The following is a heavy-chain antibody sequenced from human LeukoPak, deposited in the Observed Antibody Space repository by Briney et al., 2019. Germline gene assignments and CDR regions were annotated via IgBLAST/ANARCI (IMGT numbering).Heavy chain of an antibody. D-gene: IGHD2-2*02. CDR3: ARTISVTDYFNY. J-gene: IGHJ4*02. Sequence: SGPALVKPTQSLTLTCTFSGFSLSTARMRVSWIRQPPGKALEWLARIDWDDDKFYKTSLKTRLTISKATSKNQVTLIMTNMDPVDTATYYCARTISVTDYFNYWGPGTLVTVSS. V-gene: IGHV2-70*04. CDR2: IDWDDDK. CDR1: GFSLSTARMR.